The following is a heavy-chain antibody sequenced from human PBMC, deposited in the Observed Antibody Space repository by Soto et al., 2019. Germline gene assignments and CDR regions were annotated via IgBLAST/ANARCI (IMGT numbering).Heavy chain of an antibody. CDR2: FDPEDGET. CDR1: GYTLTELS. Sequence: GASVKVSCKVSGYTLTELSMHWVRQAPGKGLEWMGGFDPEDGETICAQKFQGRVTMTEDTSTDTAYMELSSLRSEDTAVYYCATGGYCSGGSCYFGSLNFDYWGQGTLVTVSS. CDR3: ATGGYCSGGSCYFGSLNFDY. V-gene: IGHV1-24*01. D-gene: IGHD2-15*01. J-gene: IGHJ4*02.